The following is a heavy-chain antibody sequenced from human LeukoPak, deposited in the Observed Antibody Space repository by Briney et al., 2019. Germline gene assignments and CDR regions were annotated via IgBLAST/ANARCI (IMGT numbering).Heavy chain of an antibody. CDR3: ARHNTVNYYGSGSYPFDY. D-gene: IGHD3-10*01. CDR2: INPNSGGT. J-gene: IGHJ4*02. Sequence: ASVRVSSTDSGYTFTGYYIHWVRQAPGHRGEWMGWINPNSGGTSYAQKFQGWVTMTRDTSITTAYMELSRLRSDDTAVYYCARHNTVNYYGSGSYPFDYWGQGTLVTVSS. V-gene: IGHV1-2*04. CDR1: GYTFTGYY.